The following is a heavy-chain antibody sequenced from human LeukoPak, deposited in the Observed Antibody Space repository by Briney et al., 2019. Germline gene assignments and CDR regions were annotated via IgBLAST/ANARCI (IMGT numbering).Heavy chain of an antibody. D-gene: IGHD6-19*01. CDR3: AGAPFRGYSTGWYRFFDS. V-gene: IGHV3-66*01. Sequence: PGGSLRLSCAASGFSVSGNYMSWVRQAPGKGLEWVSVIYSGGRAYYADSVKGRFTISRDNSKNTVFLQMDSLRAEDAAVYFCAGAPFRGYSTGWYRFFDSWGQGTLVTVSS. J-gene: IGHJ4*02. CDR1: GFSVSGNY. CDR2: IYSGGRA.